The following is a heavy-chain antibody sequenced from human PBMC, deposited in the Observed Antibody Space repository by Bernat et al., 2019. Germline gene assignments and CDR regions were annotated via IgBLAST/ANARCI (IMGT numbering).Heavy chain of an antibody. CDR1: GYTFTSYA. D-gene: IGHD1/OR15-1a*01. CDR3: AKDVAESVNNGYFDY. Sequence: QVQLVQSGAEVKKPGASVKVSCKASGYTFTSYAMHWVRQAPGQRLEWMGWINAGNGNTKYSQKFQGRVTITRDTSASTAYMELSSLRAEDTAVYHCAKDVAESVNNGYFDYWGQGTLVTVSS. J-gene: IGHJ4*02. V-gene: IGHV1-3*01. CDR2: INAGNGNT.